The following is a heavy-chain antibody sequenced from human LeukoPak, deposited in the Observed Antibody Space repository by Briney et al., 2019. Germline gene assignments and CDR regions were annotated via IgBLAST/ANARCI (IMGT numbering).Heavy chain of an antibody. CDR2: INNNSGNT. CDR3: ARMYSSSWTQHAFDI. D-gene: IGHD6-13*01. V-gene: IGHV1-8*01. Sequence: AGVKVSSKPSVYTFTSYNINSVRQATRQGGEWVGWINNNSGNTGYAQKFQSRVTMTRTTSIRTAYMELTSLRSDDTAVYYCARMYSSSWTQHAFDIGGQGTMVTVSS. CDR1: VYTFTSYN. J-gene: IGHJ3*02.